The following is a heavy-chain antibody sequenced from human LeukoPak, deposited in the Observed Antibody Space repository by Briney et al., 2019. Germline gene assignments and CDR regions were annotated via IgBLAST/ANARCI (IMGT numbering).Heavy chain of an antibody. V-gene: IGHV1-18*01. CDR1: GYSLRNYG. J-gene: IGHJ4*02. Sequence: AASVKVSCKASGYSLRNYGLTWVRQVPGQGLEWMGWISGDNRDTDSAEKFQGRLTMTTDTSTSTAYMDLRSLRSDDTGIYYCARLIRAAALIDYWGQGTLVTVSS. D-gene: IGHD6-13*01. CDR3: ARLIRAAALIDY. CDR2: ISGDNRDT.